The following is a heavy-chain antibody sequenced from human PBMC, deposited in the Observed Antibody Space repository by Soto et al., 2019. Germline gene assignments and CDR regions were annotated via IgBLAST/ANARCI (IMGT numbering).Heavy chain of an antibody. D-gene: IGHD2-2*02. V-gene: IGHV4-31*03. CDR3: AREVVVPAAIGFGYYYGMDV. CDR1: GGSISSGGYY. Sequence: QVQLQESGPGLVKPSQTLSLTCTVSGGSISSGGYYWSWIRQHPGKGLEWIGYIYYSGSTYYNPSLKCRVTISVDTSKNQSSLRLSSVTAADTAVYYCAREVVVPAAIGFGYYYGMDVWGQGTTVTVSS. J-gene: IGHJ6*02. CDR2: IYYSGST.